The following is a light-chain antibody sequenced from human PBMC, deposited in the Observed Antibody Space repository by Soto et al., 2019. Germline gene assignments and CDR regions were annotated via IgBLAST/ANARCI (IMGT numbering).Light chain of an antibody. CDR3: SSYTSKSSLI. Sequence: QSVLTQPASVSGSPGQSITISCAGTMRDVGAYNLVSWYQQHPGRAPQLIIYEVRNRPSGISFRVSGSKSGNTASLTISGLQAEDEADYYCSSYTSKSSLIFGGGTKLTVL. CDR1: MRDVGAYNL. CDR2: EVR. J-gene: IGLJ2*01. V-gene: IGLV2-14*01.